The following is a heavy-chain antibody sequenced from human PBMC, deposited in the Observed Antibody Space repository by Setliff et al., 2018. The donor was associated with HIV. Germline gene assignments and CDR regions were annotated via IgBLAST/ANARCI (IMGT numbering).Heavy chain of an antibody. D-gene: IGHD3-10*01. CDR3: ATDRTQTGISLVRGRLTDPARYPLDY. Sequence: ASVKVSCKASDYPFSNFGLSWVRQAPGQGLEWMAWINVYNGDTNVAQKFQGRVTMTKDTSTGTAYMELSSLRSDDTAVYYCATDRTQTGISLVRGRLTDPARYPLDYWGQGTLVTVSS. J-gene: IGHJ4*02. V-gene: IGHV1-18*01. CDR1: DYPFSNFG. CDR2: INVYNGDT.